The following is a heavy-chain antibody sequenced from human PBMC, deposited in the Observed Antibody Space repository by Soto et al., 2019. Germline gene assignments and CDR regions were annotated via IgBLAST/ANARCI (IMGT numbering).Heavy chain of an antibody. CDR3: ARGGYSYGYGLYYYYGMDV. J-gene: IGHJ6*02. Sequence: SETLSLTCAVYGGSFSGYYWSWIRQPPGKGLEWIGEINHSGSTNYNPSLKSRVTISVDTSKNQFSLKLSSVTAADTAVYYCARGGYSYGYGLYYYYGMDVWGQGTKVTVSS. CDR1: GGSFSGYY. V-gene: IGHV4-34*01. CDR2: INHSGST. D-gene: IGHD5-18*01.